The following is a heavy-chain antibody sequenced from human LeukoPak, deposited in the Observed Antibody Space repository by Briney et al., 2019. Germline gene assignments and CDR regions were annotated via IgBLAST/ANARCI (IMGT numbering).Heavy chain of an antibody. CDR2: IYYSGST. Sequence: SETLSLTCTVSGGSISSGGYYWSWIRQHPGKGLEWIGYIYYSGSTYYNPSLKSRVTISVDTSKNQFSLKLSSVTAADTAVYYCARDVGGLRLGEGYYFDYWGQGTLVTVSS. D-gene: IGHD3-16*01. J-gene: IGHJ4*02. CDR1: GGSISSGGYY. CDR3: ARDVGGLRLGEGYYFDY. V-gene: IGHV4-31*03.